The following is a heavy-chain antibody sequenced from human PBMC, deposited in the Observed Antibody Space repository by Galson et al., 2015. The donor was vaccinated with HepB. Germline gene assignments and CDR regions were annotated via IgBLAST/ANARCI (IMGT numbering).Heavy chain of an antibody. CDR2: IQYDGSKT. Sequence: SLRLSCAASGFTFSTYSMHWVRQAPGKGLEWVAFIQYDGSKTYYADSVKGRFTISRDNSKNTLYLQMNSLKPDDTAIFYCSRNWADNFDYWGQGALVTVSS. D-gene: IGHD1-14*01. V-gene: IGHV3-30*02. J-gene: IGHJ4*02. CDR3: SRNWADNFDY. CDR1: GFTFSTYS.